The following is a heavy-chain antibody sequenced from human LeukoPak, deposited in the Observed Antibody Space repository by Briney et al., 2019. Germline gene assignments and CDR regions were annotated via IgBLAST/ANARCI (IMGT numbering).Heavy chain of an antibody. CDR1: GFTVSSNY. J-gene: IGHJ4*02. D-gene: IGHD6-19*01. CDR2: IYSGGST. CDR3: ARALLYSSGCAFDY. V-gene: IGHV3-66*01. Sequence: GGSLRLSCAASGFTVSSNYMSWVRQAPGKGLEWVSVIYSGGSTYYADSVKGRFTISRDNSKNTLYLQMNSPRAEDTAVYYCARALLYSSGCAFDYWGQGTLVTVSS.